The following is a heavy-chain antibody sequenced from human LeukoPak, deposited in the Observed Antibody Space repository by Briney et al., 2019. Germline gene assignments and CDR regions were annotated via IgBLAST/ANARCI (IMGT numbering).Heavy chain of an antibody. D-gene: IGHD2-2*01. CDR2: IYSGGTT. V-gene: IGHV3-53*01. CDR3: ARGIPYCSSTSCYESLYGMDV. Sequence: GGSLILSCAASGFTVSSSYMTWVRQAPGKGLEWVSVIYSGGTTYYADSVKGRFTISRDNSKNTLYLQMNSLRAEDTAVYYCARGIPYCSSTSCYESLYGMDVWGQGTTVTVSS. CDR1: GFTVSSSY. J-gene: IGHJ6*02.